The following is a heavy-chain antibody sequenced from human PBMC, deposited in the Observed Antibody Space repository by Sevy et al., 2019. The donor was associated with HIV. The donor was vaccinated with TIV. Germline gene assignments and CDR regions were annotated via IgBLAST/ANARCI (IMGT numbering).Heavy chain of an antibody. CDR3: ARERGSNILTLGLDF. J-gene: IGHJ4*02. Sequence: SETLSLTCTVSGGSISSDSYFWNWIRQPAGKGLEWIGRIHAGGSTIYNPSLKSRVTMSVDESKSQFSLRLTSVTAADTAVYFCARERGSNILTLGLDFWGQGSLVTVSS. V-gene: IGHV4-61*02. CDR1: GGSISSDSYF. D-gene: IGHD3-9*01. CDR2: IHAGGST.